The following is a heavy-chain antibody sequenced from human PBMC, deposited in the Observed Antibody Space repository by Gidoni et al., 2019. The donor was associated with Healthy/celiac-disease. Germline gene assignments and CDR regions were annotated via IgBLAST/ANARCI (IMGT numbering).Heavy chain of an antibody. CDR3: AVSLIGVAGNTYYGMDV. V-gene: IGHV1-58*02. D-gene: IGHD6-19*01. CDR2: IVVGISKT. CDR1: GFTFRTSV. Sequence: QMQLVQAGQEVKTPGSAVKVSCKASGFTFRTSVIQWVRQARVQRLEWSGWIVVGISKTDYAQKFQGRVTINRDMSTRTAYMELSSLRSEDTAVYYWAVSLIGVAGNTYYGMDVWGQGTTVTVSS. J-gene: IGHJ6*02.